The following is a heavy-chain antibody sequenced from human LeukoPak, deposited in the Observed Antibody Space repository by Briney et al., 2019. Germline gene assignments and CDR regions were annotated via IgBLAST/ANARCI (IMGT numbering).Heavy chain of an antibody. V-gene: IGHV4-59*08. CDR1: GDSMSSYY. J-gene: IGHJ3*02. Sequence: PSETLSLTCTVSGDSMSSYYWSWLRQPPGKGLEWIGYIYYSGSTNYNPSLKSRLTISVDTSKKQFSLKLSSVTAADTAVYFCARGPYSYDSSGAFDIWGQGTMVTVSS. CDR2: IYYSGST. D-gene: IGHD3-22*01. CDR3: ARGPYSYDSSGAFDI.